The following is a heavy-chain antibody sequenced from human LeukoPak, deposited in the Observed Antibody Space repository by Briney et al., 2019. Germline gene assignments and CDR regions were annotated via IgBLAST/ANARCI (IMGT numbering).Heavy chain of an antibody. CDR1: GFTFSSYA. CDR3: AKDSFIVATSTDGMDV. CDR2: ISGSGGST. D-gene: IGHD5-12*01. J-gene: IGHJ6*02. V-gene: IGHV3-23*01. Sequence: GRSLRLSCAASGFTFSSYAMSWVRQAPGKGREWVSAISGSGGSTYYADSVKGRFTIPRDNSKNTLYRQMNSLRAEDTAVYYCAKDSFIVATSTDGMDVWGQGTTVTVSS.